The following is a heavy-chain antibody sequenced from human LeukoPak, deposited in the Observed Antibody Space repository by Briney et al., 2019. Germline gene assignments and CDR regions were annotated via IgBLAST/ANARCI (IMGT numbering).Heavy chain of an antibody. J-gene: IGHJ6*03. CDR1: GFDFSIYG. D-gene: IGHD2-21*01. CDR2: INSRGNYI. Sequence: GGSLRLSCAASGFDFSIYGMNWVRQAPGKGREWVSSINSRGNYIYYPDSLKGRFTISRDNAKNSLYLQMNSLRAEDTAVYYCARPAYCGGDCYSDYYYYMDVWGKGTTVTVSS. CDR3: ARPAYCGGDCYSDYYYYMDV. V-gene: IGHV3-21*01.